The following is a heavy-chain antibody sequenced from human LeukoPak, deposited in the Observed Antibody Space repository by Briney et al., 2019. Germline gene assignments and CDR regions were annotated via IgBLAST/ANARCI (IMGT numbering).Heavy chain of an antibody. CDR2: MNPNSGNT. CDR3: ARGLYYGSGSYYRLYPWFDP. V-gene: IGHV1-8*01. J-gene: IGHJ5*02. Sequence: ASVRVSCKASGYTFTSYDINWVRQATGQGLEWMGWMNPNSGNTGYAQKFQGRVTMTRNTSISTAYMELSSLRSEDTAVYYCARGLYYGSGSYYRLYPWFDPWGQGTLVTVSS. CDR1: GYTFTSYD. D-gene: IGHD3-10*01.